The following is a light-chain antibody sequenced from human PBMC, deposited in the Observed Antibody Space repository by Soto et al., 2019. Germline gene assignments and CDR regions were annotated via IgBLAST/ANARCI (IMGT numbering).Light chain of an antibody. J-gene: IGKJ2*01. CDR1: QSLNSNF. CDR2: AAS. Sequence: EIVLTQSPGTLSLSPGESATLSCRASQSLNSNFLAWYQQKPGQAPRLLVYAASSRATGIPDRFSGSASGTVFTPTISRLEPEDFAVYYCQQYDTSPPRYTFGQGTKLEIK. V-gene: IGKV3-20*01. CDR3: QQYDTSPPRYT.